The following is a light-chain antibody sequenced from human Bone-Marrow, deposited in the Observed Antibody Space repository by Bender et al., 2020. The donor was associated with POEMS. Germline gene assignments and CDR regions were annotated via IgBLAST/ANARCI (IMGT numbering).Light chain of an antibody. J-gene: IGLJ3*02. Sequence: QSALTQPPSVSGSPGQSVTLSCTGGNSDVGSYNAVSWYQQAPGTAPKLIIYEVTNRPSGVPDRFSGSKSGNTASLTISGLQAEDEADYFCCSYASSTSLFGGGTKLTVL. V-gene: IGLV2-18*02. CDR1: NSDVGSYNA. CDR2: EVT. CDR3: CSYASSTSL.